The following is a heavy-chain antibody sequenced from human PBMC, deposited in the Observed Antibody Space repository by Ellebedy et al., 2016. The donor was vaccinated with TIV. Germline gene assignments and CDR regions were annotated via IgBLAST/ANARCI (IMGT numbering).Heavy chain of an antibody. Sequence: GGSLRLXXAASGFTFSSYSMNWVRQAPGKGLEWVSYISSSGSTIYYADSVKGRFTISRDNAKNSLYLQMNSLRAEDTAVYYCARDQTAYDFWSGYHLYYYYYGMDVWGQGTTVTVSS. V-gene: IGHV3-48*04. CDR1: GFTFSSYS. CDR3: ARDQTAYDFWSGYHLYYYYYGMDV. D-gene: IGHD3-3*01. J-gene: IGHJ6*02. CDR2: ISSSGSTI.